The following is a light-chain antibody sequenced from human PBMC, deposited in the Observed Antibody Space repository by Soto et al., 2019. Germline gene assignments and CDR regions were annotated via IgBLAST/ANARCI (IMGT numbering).Light chain of an antibody. Sequence: QSALTQPASVSGSPGESITISCTGTSSDVGGRDWVSWYQQHPGKTPKLMIYDVSLRPSGISNRFSGSKSGNTASLTISGLQAVDGAVYFCSSYAPGSVYVLGGGTKVP. CDR2: DVS. V-gene: IGLV2-14*03. CDR1: SSDVGGRDW. J-gene: IGLJ1*01. CDR3: SSYAPGSVYV.